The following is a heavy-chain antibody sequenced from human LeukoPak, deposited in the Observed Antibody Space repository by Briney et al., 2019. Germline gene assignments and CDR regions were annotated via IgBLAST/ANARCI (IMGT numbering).Heavy chain of an antibody. V-gene: IGHV1-2*02. CDR1: GYTFTVYF. J-gene: IGHJ3*02. D-gene: IGHD4-23*01. Sequence: ASVKVSCKASGYTFTVYFIHWLRQAPGQGLEWMGWINPNNEGTSYAQKFQGRVTMTRDTSISTAYMELSSLRSEDTAVYYCARATVEGAFDIWGQGTMVTVSS. CDR2: INPNNEGT. CDR3: ARATVEGAFDI.